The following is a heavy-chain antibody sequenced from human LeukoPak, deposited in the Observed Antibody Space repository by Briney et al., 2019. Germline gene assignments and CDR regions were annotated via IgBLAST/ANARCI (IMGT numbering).Heavy chain of an antibody. CDR1: GGSISSSSYY. J-gene: IGHJ4*02. D-gene: IGHD6-19*01. V-gene: IGHV4-39*01. CDR3: ARHGGAVATYYFDY. CDR2: IYYSGST. Sequence: PSETLSLTCTVSGGSISSSSYYWGWIRQPPGKGLEWIGSIYYSGSTYYNPSLKSRVTISVDTSKNQFSLKLSSVTAADTAVYYCARHGGAVATYYFDYWGQGTLVTVSS.